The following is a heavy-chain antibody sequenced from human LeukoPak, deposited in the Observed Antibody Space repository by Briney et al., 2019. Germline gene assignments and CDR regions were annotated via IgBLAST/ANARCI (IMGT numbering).Heavy chain of an antibody. CDR1: GGSISSSSYY. D-gene: IGHD7-27*01. J-gene: IGHJ4*02. Sequence: SETLSLTCTVSGGSISSSSYYWGWIRQPPGKGLEWIGSIYYSGSTYYNPSLKSRVTISVDTSKNQFSLKLSSVTAADTAVYYCARDSNWGGYFDYWGQGTLVTVSS. CDR3: ARDSNWGGYFDY. CDR2: IYYSGST. V-gene: IGHV4-39*07.